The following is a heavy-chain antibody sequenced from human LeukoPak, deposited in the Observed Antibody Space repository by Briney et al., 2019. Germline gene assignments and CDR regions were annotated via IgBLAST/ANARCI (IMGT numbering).Heavy chain of an antibody. CDR2: VFYTGST. V-gene: IGHV4-39*07. D-gene: IGHD1-26*01. Sequence: SETLSLTCTVSGGSISSYYWGCIRQPPGKGLEWIGNVFYTGSTFYNPSLKSRVTISLDTSKNQFSLKLSSVTAADTAVYYCAKMEGVQWELLPANWFDPWGQGTLVTVSS. CDR3: AKMEGVQWELLPANWFDP. J-gene: IGHJ5*02. CDR1: GGSISSYY.